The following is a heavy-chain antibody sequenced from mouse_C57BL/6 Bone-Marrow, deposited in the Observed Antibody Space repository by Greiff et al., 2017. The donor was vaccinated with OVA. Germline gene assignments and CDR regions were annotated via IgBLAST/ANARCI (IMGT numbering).Heavy chain of an antibody. CDR1: GYTFTSYW. CDR2: IDPSDSYT. D-gene: IGHD2-5*01. V-gene: IGHV1-50*01. CDR3: ERDSNSAWFAD. Sequence: QVQLQQPGAELVKPGASVKLSCKASGYTFTSYWMQWVKQRPGQGLEWIGEIDPSDSYTNYNQKFKGKATLTVDTSSSTAYMQLSSLTSEDSAVYYCERDSNSAWFADWGQGTLVTVSA. J-gene: IGHJ3*01.